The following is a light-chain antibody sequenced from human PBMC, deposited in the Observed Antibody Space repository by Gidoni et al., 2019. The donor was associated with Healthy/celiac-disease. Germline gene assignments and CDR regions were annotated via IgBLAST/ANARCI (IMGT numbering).Light chain of an antibody. CDR2: AAS. CDR1: QSISSY. J-gene: IGKJ5*01. CDR3: QQSYSTPGT. V-gene: IGKV1-39*01. Sequence: DIQMTQSPSSLSASVGDRVTITCRASQSISSYLNWYQQKPGKAPKLLIYAASSLQSGVPSRFSGSGSGTDFTLTISSLQPEDFATYYCQQSYSTPGTFGQGTGLEIK.